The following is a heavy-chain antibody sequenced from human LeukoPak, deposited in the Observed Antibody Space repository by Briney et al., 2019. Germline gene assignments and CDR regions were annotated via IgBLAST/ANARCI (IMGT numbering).Heavy chain of an antibody. CDR2: ISASGGRT. CDR3: AKRGVVIRVILGGFHKEAYYFDS. V-gene: IGHV3-23*01. J-gene: IGHJ4*02. D-gene: IGHD3-22*01. CDR1: GITLSNYG. Sequence: GGSLRLSCAVSGITLSNYGMSWVRQAPGQGLEWVAGISASGGRTTYADSVKGRFTISRDNPKNTLYLQMNSLRAEDTAVYFCAKRGVVIRVILGGFHKEAYYFDSWGQKALVTVSS.